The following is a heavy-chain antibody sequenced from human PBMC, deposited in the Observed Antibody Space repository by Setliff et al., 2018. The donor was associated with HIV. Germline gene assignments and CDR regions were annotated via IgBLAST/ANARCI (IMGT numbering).Heavy chain of an antibody. J-gene: IGHJ3*02. D-gene: IGHD3-22*01. V-gene: IGHV4-31*03. Sequence: SETLSLTCNVSGGSVSSGGFYWNWIRQHPGKGPEWIGYIYNSGSTYYSPSLQSRLTISVDTSKNQLSLKLTSVTAADTAVYYCARLTYYYDTSGPAAAFDIWGQGTMVTVSS. CDR2: IYNSGST. CDR1: GGSVSSGGFY. CDR3: ARLTYYYDTSGPAAAFDI.